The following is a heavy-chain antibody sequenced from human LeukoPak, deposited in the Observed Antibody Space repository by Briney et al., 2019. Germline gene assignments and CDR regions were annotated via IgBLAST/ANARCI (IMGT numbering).Heavy chain of an antibody. CDR2: VSGGGEST. Sequence: GGSLRLSCAASGFTFRSYEMNWVRHAPGRGLEWVSHVSGGGESTVYPDAVKGRFTISRDNAKNSLYLQMNSLRVEDTGVYYCARRSGRRYEYWGQGVLVTVSP. D-gene: IGHD5-24*01. V-gene: IGHV3-48*03. J-gene: IGHJ4*02. CDR1: GFTFRSYE. CDR3: ARRSGRRYEY.